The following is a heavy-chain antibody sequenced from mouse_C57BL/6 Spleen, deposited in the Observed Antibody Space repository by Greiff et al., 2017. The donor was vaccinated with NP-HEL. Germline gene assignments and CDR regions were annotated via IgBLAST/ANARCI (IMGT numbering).Heavy chain of an antibody. CDR1: GFTFSSYA. Sequence: EVMLVESGEGLVKPGGSLKLSCAASGFTFSSYAMSWVRQTPEKRLEWVAYISSGGDYIYYADTVKGRFTISRDNARNTLYLQMSSLKSEDTAMYYCTRRGSITTVVAYYYAMDYWGQGTSVTVSS. CDR3: TRRGSITTVVAYYYAMDY. D-gene: IGHD1-1*01. V-gene: IGHV5-9-1*02. CDR2: ISSGGDYI. J-gene: IGHJ4*01.